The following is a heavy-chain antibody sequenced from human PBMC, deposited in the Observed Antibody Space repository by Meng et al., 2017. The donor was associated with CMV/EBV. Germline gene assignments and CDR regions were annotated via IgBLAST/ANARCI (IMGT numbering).Heavy chain of an antibody. Sequence: GESLKISCAASGFTFSSYWMSWVRQAPGKGLEWVANIKQDGSEKYYVDSVKGRFTISRDNAKNSLYLQMNSLRAEDTAVYYCARLYSSGWWTYYYGMDVWGQGTTVTVSS. V-gene: IGHV3-7*01. CDR3: ARLYSSGWWTYYYGMDV. CDR2: IKQDGSEK. CDR1: GFTFSSYW. J-gene: IGHJ6*02. D-gene: IGHD6-19*01.